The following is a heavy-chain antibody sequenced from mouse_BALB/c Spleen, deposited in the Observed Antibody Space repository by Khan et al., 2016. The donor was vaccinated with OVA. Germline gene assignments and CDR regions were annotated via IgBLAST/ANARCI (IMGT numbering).Heavy chain of an antibody. V-gene: IGHV1-7*01. CDR3: VNHGSSSAWFTY. CDR1: GYTFTNYW. D-gene: IGHD1-1*01. CDR2: VNPRTGYT. J-gene: IGHJ3*01. Sequence: LEESGAELAKPGASVKMSCKASGYTFTNYWMHWVKQRPGQGLEWIGYVNPRTGYTEYNQKFKDKATLTADKSSSTAYMQLSSLTSEDSAVYYCVNHGSSSAWFTYWGQGTLVTVSA.